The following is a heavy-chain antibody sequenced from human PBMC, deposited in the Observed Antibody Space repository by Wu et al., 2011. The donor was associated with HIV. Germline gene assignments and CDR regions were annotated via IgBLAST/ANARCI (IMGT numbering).Heavy chain of an antibody. J-gene: IGHJ4*02. Sequence: QVQLVQSGAEVKKPGSSVKVSCKAPGGTFNNWAFSWVRQAPGQGLEWMGWISIENGGTNYAQSFQDRITLTADRSTTTAYMELRSLKSDDTAIYYCATQLSLDYWGQGTLVTVSS. CDR2: ISIENGGT. D-gene: IGHD1-1*01. V-gene: IGHV1-18*01. CDR1: GGTFNNWA. CDR3: ATQLSLDY.